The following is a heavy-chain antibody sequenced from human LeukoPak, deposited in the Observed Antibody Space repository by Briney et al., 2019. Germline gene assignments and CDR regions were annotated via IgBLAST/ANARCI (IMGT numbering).Heavy chain of an antibody. Sequence: GGSLRLSCAASGFTFSSYDMHWVRQATGKGLEWVSAIGVAANTFYSGSVKGRFTISRENAKNSLYLLMSSLRAEDTAVYYCARQNTPQGNFDYWGQETLVTVSP. CDR1: GFTFSSYD. CDR3: ARQNTPQGNFDY. CDR2: IGVAANT. D-gene: IGHD3-10*01. V-gene: IGHV3-13*01. J-gene: IGHJ4*02.